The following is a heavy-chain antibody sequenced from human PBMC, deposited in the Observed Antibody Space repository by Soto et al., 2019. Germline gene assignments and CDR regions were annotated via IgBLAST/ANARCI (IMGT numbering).Heavy chain of an antibody. CDR1: GGSISSGGYY. D-gene: IGHD5-18*01. V-gene: IGHV4-31*03. Sequence: PSETLSLTCTVSGGSISSGGYYWSWIRQHPGKGLEWIGYIYYSGSTYYNPSLKSRVIISVDTSKNQFSLKLSSVTAADTAVYYCAREGRGYSYGNNWFDPWGQGTLVTVSS. CDR3: AREGRGYSYGNNWFDP. CDR2: IYYSGST. J-gene: IGHJ5*02.